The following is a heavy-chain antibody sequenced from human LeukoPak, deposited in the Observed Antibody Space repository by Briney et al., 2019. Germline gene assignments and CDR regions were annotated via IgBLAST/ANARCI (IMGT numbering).Heavy chain of an antibody. D-gene: IGHD3-10*01. J-gene: IGHJ4*02. CDR2: ISGSGGST. V-gene: IGHV3-23*01. CDR1: GFTFSSYA. Sequence: GGSLRLSRAASGFTFSSYAMSWVRQAPGKGLEWVSAISGSGGSTYYADSVKGRFTISRDNSKNTLYLQMNSLRAEDTAVYYCAKDREENQYGSGSYYTDYYFDYWGQGTLVTVSS. CDR3: AKDREENQYGSGSYYTDYYFDY.